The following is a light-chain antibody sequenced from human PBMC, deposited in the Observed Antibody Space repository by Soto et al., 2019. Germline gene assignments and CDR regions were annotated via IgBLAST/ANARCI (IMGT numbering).Light chain of an antibody. CDR1: QDIRKN. CDR2: GAS. Sequence: DIQMTQSPASLSASVGDRVTITCQASQDIRKNLNWYQQKPGKAPKLLIYGASNLETGVPSRFSGSGSGTDFTLTIISLQPEDISTYYCQQYDELITFGGGNKVEIK. V-gene: IGKV1-33*01. CDR3: QQYDELIT. J-gene: IGKJ4*01.